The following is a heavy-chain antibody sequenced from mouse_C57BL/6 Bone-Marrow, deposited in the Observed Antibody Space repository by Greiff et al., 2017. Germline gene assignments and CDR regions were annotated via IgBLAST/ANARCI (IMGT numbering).Heavy chain of an antibody. D-gene: IGHD4-1*01. CDR2: INPSTGGT. CDR3: AVGPFDY. Sequence: EVKLMESGPELVKPGASVKISCKASGYSFTGYYMNWVKQSPEKSLEWIGEINPSTGGTTYNQKFKAKATLTVDKSSSTAYMQLKGLTSEDSAVYYCAVGPFDYWGQGTTLTVSS. V-gene: IGHV1-42*01. J-gene: IGHJ2*01. CDR1: GYSFTGYY.